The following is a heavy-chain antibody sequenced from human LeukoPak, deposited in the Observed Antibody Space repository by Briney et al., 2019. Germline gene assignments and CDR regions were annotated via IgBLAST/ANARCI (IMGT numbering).Heavy chain of an antibody. J-gene: IGHJ4*02. CDR2: IKQDGSEK. Sequence: PGGSLRLSCAASGFTFSSYWMSWVRQAPGKGLEWVANIKQDGSEKYYVDSVKGRFTISRDNAKNSLYLQMTSLRAEDTAVYYCAREAGDCTNGVCYPDFDYWGQGTLVTVSS. CDR3: AREAGDCTNGVCYPDFDY. D-gene: IGHD2-8*01. V-gene: IGHV3-7*01. CDR1: GFTFSSYW.